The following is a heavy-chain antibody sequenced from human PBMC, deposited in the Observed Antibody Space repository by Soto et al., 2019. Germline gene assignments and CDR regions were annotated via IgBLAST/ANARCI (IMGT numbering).Heavy chain of an antibody. CDR2: ITDSGSDT. CDR3: AKLGSSSWSPHYYFDY. Sequence: EVQVLESGGCLVQPGGSLRLSCAASGFTFNNYAMGWVRQAPGKGLEWVSAITDSGSDTYYVDSVKGRFTISRDNSKNTVYLQMNSLRAEDTALYYCAKLGSSSWSPHYYFDYWGQGTLVTVSS. J-gene: IGHJ4*02. V-gene: IGHV3-23*01. D-gene: IGHD2-2*01. CDR1: GFTFNNYA.